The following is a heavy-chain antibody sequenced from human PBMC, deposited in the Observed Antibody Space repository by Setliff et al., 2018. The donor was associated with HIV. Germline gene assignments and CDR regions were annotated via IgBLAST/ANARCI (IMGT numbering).Heavy chain of an antibody. J-gene: IGHJ4*02. CDR1: GFTFSSYE. CDR2: ISGSGITI. Sequence: GGSLRLSCAASGFTFSSYEMNWVRQAPGKGLEWVSYISGSGITIYYADSVKGRFTISRDNAKNSLYLQMNSLRAEDTAVYYCARDPMVRGVIEYYFDYWGQGTLVTVSS. D-gene: IGHD3-10*01. CDR3: ARDPMVRGVIEYYFDY. V-gene: IGHV3-48*03.